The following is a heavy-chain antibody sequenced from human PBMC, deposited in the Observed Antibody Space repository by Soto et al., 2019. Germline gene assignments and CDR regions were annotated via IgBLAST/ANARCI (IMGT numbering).Heavy chain of an antibody. CDR1: GGSFSGYY. V-gene: IGHV4-34*01. CDR3: ARERGTMVRGVIPSGYYGMDV. J-gene: IGHJ6*02. Sequence: SETLSLTCAVYGGSFSGYYWSWIRQPPGKGLEWIGEINHSGSTNYNPSLKSRVTISVDTSKNQFSLKLSSVTAADTAVYYCARERGTMVRGVIPSGYYGMDVWGQGTTVTVSS. D-gene: IGHD3-10*01. CDR2: INHSGST.